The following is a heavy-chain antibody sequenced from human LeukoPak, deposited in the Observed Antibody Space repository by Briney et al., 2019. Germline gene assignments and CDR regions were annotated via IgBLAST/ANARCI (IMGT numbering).Heavy chain of an antibody. Sequence: ASVKVSCKVSGYTLTELSMHWVRQAPGKGLEWMGGFDPEDGGTIYAQKFQGRVTMTEDTSTDTAYMELSSLRSEDTAVYYCATASLPYDSSGYYFDYWGQGTLVTVSS. D-gene: IGHD3-22*01. V-gene: IGHV1-24*01. CDR1: GYTLTELS. J-gene: IGHJ4*02. CDR2: FDPEDGGT. CDR3: ATASLPYDSSGYYFDY.